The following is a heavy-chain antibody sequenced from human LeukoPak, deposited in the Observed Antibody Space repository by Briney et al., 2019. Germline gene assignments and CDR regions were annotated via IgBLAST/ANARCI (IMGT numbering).Heavy chain of an antibody. CDR2: IYPTDSDT. D-gene: IGHD3-16*01. CDR3: ARSWAAHGGSDF. Sequence: GESLKISCKGSGYSFTTYWIAWVRQMPGKGLEWMGIIYPTDSDTRYSPSFLGQVTISADKSINTAYLQWSSLKASDTAMYYCARSWAAHGGSDFWGQGTLVTVSS. V-gene: IGHV5-51*01. CDR1: GYSFTTYW. J-gene: IGHJ4*02.